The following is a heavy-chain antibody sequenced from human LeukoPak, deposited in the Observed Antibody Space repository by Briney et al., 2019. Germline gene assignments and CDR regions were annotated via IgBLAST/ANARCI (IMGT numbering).Heavy chain of an antibody. V-gene: IGHV4-34*01. Sequence: SETLSLTCAVYGGSFSGYYWSWIRHPPGKGLEWIGEINHSGSTNYNPSLKSRVTISVDTSKNQFSLKLSSVTAADTAVYYCARPRRGYFQHWGQGTLVTVSS. CDR2: INHSGST. J-gene: IGHJ1*01. CDR3: ARPRRGYFQH. CDR1: GGSFSGYY.